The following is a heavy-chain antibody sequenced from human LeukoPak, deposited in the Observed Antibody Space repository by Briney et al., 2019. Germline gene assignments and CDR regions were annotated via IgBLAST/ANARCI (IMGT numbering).Heavy chain of an antibody. Sequence: PSETLSLTCTVSGASISSYYWSWLRQPAGKGLEWIGRIFTSGSTNYNPSLKSRVTISLDSSKNQFSLRLSSVTPADTAAYYCASLPIDSSTGTFGWFDPWGQGTLVTVSS. J-gene: IGHJ5*02. CDR3: ASLPIDSSTGTFGWFDP. V-gene: IGHV4-4*07. D-gene: IGHD1-14*01. CDR1: GASISSYY. CDR2: IFTSGST.